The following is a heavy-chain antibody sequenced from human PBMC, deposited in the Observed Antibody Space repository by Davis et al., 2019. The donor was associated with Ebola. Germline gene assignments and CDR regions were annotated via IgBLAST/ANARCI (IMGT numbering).Heavy chain of an antibody. V-gene: IGHV4-34*01. CDR1: GFTFSDYS. CDR2: INHSGST. J-gene: IGHJ4*02. CDR3: ARGVVDY. Sequence: PGGSLRLSCAASGFTFSDYSMNWVRQAPGKGLEWIGEINHSGSTNYNPSLKSRVTISVDTSKNQFSLKLSSVTAADTAVYYCARGVVDYWGQGTLVTVSS.